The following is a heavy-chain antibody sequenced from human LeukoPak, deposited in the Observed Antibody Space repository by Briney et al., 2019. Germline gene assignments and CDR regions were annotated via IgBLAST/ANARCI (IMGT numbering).Heavy chain of an antibody. V-gene: IGHV3-21*01. CDR2: ISSGSSYI. CDR3: ARGSAAPGLRDFDY. Sequence: GGSLRLSCAASGFTFSSYSMNWVRQAPGKGLEWVSSISSGSSYIYYADSVKGRFTISRDNAKNSLYLQMNSLRAEDTAVYYCARGSAAPGLRDFDYWGQGTLVTVSS. J-gene: IGHJ4*02. CDR1: GFTFSSYS. D-gene: IGHD3-16*01.